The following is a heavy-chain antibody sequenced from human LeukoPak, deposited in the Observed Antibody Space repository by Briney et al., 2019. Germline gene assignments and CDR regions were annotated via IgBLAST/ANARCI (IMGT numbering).Heavy chain of an antibody. J-gene: IGHJ6*02. D-gene: IGHD6-19*01. V-gene: IGHV3-21*04. CDR3: ARDMGEVAGDYYYYYGMDV. Sequence: GGSLRLSCAASGFTFSSYTMNWVRQAPGKGLEWFSSISSSNLYIYYADSVKGRFTISRDNAKNSLYLQMNSLRAEDTAVYYCARDMGEVAGDYYYYYGMDVWGQGTTVTVSS. CDR2: ISSSNLYI. CDR1: GFTFSSYT.